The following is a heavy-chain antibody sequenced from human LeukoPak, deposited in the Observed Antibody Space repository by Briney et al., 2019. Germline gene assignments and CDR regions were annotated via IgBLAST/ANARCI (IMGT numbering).Heavy chain of an antibody. D-gene: IGHD6-13*01. J-gene: IGHJ1*01. CDR1: GLTFDSYD. CDR2: ISASGISI. Sequence: PGGSLRLSCAAAGLTFDSYDMYWVRQSPGKGPEWVSYISASGISIKYADSVKGRFTISRDNAKNLVYLQMDSLRAEDTAVYYCVPPAAGLHRTISTEYFLHWGQGTPVIVSS. CDR3: VPPAAGLHRTISTEYFLH. V-gene: IGHV3-48*03.